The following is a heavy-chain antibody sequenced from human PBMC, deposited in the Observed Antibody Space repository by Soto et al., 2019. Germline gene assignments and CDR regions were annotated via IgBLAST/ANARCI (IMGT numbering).Heavy chain of an antibody. D-gene: IGHD4-17*01. CDR1: GFPFSSYA. CDR2: ISSNGGNT. CDR3: VKCSTVVTPRRVFYFDH. Sequence: GVSLSLSCSASGFPFSSYAMHWVRQAPGKGLEYVSAISSNGGNTYYADSVKGRFTISRDNSKNTLYLQMSSLRAEDTAVYYCVKCSTVVTPRRVFYFDHWGQGTLVTV. V-gene: IGHV3-64D*06. J-gene: IGHJ4*02.